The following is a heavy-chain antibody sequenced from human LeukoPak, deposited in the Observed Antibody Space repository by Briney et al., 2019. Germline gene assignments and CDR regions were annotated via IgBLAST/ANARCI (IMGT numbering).Heavy chain of an antibody. CDR3: AKDGHCPGALCPTQIAVAGYNDN. V-gene: IGHV3-23*01. D-gene: IGHD6-19*01. CDR1: GFIFSSYA. J-gene: IGHJ4*02. CDR2: ISGSGGST. Sequence: GGSLRLSCAASGFIFSSYAMSWVRQAPGKGLEWVSTISGSGGSTYYADSVKGRFTISRDNSKNTVYLQMNSLRAEDTAVYYCAKDGHCPGALCPTQIAVAGYNDNWGQGTLVTVSS.